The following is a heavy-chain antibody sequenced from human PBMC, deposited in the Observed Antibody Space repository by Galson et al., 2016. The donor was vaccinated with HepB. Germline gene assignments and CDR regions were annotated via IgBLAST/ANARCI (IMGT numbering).Heavy chain of an antibody. CDR1: GFTFDDYG. Sequence: SLRLSCAASGFTFDDYGMTWVRQAPGKGLEWVSGINWSGDSTAYADSVKGRFTISRDDAKNSLYLQMSGLRAEDTALYQCARGLVGSGMDVWGQGTTVTVSS. V-gene: IGHV3-20*01. J-gene: IGHJ6*02. D-gene: IGHD3-10*01. CDR2: INWSGDST. CDR3: ARGLVGSGMDV.